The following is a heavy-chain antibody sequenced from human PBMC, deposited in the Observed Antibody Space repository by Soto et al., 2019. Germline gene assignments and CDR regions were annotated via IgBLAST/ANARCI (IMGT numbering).Heavy chain of an antibody. V-gene: IGHV3-53*01. J-gene: IGHJ3*02. CDR3: ARAGCGGDCYSIHDAFDI. D-gene: IGHD2-21*02. Sequence: WGSLRLSCAASGFTVISNYMIFFRHSPCKWLEWVSVIYSGGSTYYADSVKGRFTISRDNSKNTLYLQMNSLRAEDTAVYYCARAGCGGDCYSIHDAFDIWGQGTMVTVSS. CDR1: GFTVISNY. CDR2: IYSGGST.